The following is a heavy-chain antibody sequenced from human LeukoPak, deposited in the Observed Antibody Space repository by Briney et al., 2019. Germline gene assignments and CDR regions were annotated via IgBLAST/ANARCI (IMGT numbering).Heavy chain of an antibody. V-gene: IGHV3-74*01. Sequence: GGSLRLSCAASGFTFSSYWMHWVRQAPGKGLVWVSRIKSDGSTRYADSVKGRFTISRDDSKNTLYLQMNRLRPEDTGIYYCAKWEGNSEYYLDYWGQGTLVTVSS. D-gene: IGHD1-26*01. J-gene: IGHJ4*02. CDR2: IKSDGST. CDR3: AKWEGNSEYYLDY. CDR1: GFTFSSYW.